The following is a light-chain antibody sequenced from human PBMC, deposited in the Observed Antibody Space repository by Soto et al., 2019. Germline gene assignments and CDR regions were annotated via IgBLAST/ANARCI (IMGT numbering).Light chain of an antibody. J-gene: IGKJ1*01. CDR1: QSVSSN. CDR2: GAS. Sequence: EIVMTQSPATLSVSPGERATLSCRASQSVSSNLAWYQQKPGQAPRLLIDGASTRATGIPARFSGSGSGTELTLTISSLQSEDFAVYYCQHYNNWPRTFGQGTKVEIK. V-gene: IGKV3-15*01. CDR3: QHYNNWPRT.